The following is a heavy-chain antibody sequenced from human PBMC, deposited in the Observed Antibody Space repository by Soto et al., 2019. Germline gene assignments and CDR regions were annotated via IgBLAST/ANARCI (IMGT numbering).Heavy chain of an antibody. CDR3: ARAGIVVAAADIYYYYGMDV. Sequence: ASVKVSCKASGYTFTSYGISWVRQAPGLGLEWMGWISAHNGNTNYAQKLQGRVTMTTDTSTSTAYMELMSLRSDDTAVYYCARAGIVVAAADIYYYYGMDVWRQGTTVTVSS. V-gene: IGHV1-18*01. CDR2: ISAHNGNT. J-gene: IGHJ6*02. CDR1: GYTFTSYG. D-gene: IGHD2-2*01.